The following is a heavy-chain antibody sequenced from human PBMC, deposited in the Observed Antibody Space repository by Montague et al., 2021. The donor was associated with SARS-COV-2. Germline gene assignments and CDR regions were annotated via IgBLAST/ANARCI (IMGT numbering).Heavy chain of an antibody. D-gene: IGHD1-26*01. CDR3: ATGVKWNGVFDY. Sequence: SLRLSCAASGFTFSHFEMNWFRQAPGKGLEWVSYISASGNTTYYSDSLRGRFTISRDNGKSSVYLQMNNLRGEDTAVYYCATGVKWNGVFDYWGQGTLVTVSS. CDR2: ISASGNTT. CDR1: GFTFSHFE. J-gene: IGHJ4*02. V-gene: IGHV3-48*03.